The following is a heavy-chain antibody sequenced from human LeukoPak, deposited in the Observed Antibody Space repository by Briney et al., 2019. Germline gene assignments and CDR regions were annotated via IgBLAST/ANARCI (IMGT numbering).Heavy chain of an antibody. V-gene: IGHV3-7*01. D-gene: IGHD3-22*01. CDR2: IKQDESEK. J-gene: IGHJ3*02. Sequence: QLGGSLRLSCSASGFTFSSYWMSWVRQAPGKGLEWVANIKQDESEKYYVDSVKGRFSISRDNDKNSLYLQMNSLRAEYTAVYYCARHPYYYDSSGYAFDIWGQGTMVTVSS. CDR1: GFTFSSYW. CDR3: ARHPYYYDSSGYAFDI.